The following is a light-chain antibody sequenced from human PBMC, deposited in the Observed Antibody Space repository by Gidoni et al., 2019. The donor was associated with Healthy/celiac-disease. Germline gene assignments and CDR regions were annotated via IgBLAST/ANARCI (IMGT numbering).Light chain of an antibody. CDR1: ISDVGGYNY. Sequence: QSALTQPASVSGSHGQSITISCTGTISDVGGYNYVSWYQQHPGKAPKLMIYDVSNRPSGVSNRFSGSKSGNTASLTISGLQAEDEAGYYCSSYTSSSTLEVFGTGTKVTVL. V-gene: IGLV2-14*01. J-gene: IGLJ1*01. CDR2: DVS. CDR3: SSYTSSSTLEV.